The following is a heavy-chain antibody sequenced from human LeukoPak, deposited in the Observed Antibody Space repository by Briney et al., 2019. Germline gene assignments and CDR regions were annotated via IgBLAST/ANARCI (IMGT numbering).Heavy chain of an antibody. CDR2: IYYSGNS. CDR3: ATTPFYGSGSSH. Sequence: PSETLSLTCSVSGGSISSNSYYWGWIRQPPGKGLEWIGSIYYSGNSYYNPSLKSRVTMSVDTSKNQFSLKLSSVTAADTAVYYCATTPFYGSGSSHWGQGTLVIVSS. D-gene: IGHD3-10*01. CDR1: GGSISSNSYY. V-gene: IGHV4-39*01. J-gene: IGHJ4*02.